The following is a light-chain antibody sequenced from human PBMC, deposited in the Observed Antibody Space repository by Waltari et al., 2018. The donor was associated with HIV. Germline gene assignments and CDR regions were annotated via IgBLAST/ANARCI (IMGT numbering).Light chain of an antibody. J-gene: IGKJ1*01. V-gene: IGKV1-12*01. CDR2: AAS. CDR1: QGIGSW. Sequence: DIQMTKSQSPVSESEGDRVTITCRASQGIGSWLAWYQQKPGKAPKLLIYAASSLQSGVPSRFSGSGSGTDFTLTIRSLQPEDFATYYCQQANSFPRTFGQGTKVEIK. CDR3: QQANSFPRT.